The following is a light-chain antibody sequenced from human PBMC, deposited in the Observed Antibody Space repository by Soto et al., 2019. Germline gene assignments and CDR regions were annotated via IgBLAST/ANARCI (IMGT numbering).Light chain of an antibody. Sequence: IVMTQSPATLSVSPGERATLSCRASQTMDNKLPWYQQRPGQAPRLLIYGASIRATGIPARFSGSGSGTEFTLTISGLQSEDFGVYYCQQYKDWRTFGQGTNVDIK. CDR2: GAS. V-gene: IGKV3-15*01. CDR1: QTMDNK. J-gene: IGKJ1*01. CDR3: QQYKDWRT.